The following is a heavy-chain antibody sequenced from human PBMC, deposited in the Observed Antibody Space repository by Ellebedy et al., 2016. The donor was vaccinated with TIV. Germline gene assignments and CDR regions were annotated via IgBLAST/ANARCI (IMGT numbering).Heavy chain of an antibody. V-gene: IGHV3-30*18. CDR2: ISDDGSSY. CDR1: GFTFSTYW. CDR3: ANHGPPGSDYSFDY. J-gene: IGHJ4*02. D-gene: IGHD4-17*01. Sequence: GESLKISCAASGFTFSTYWMTWIRQAPGKGLEWVAVISDDGSSYFHADSVKGRFTISRDNSKNTLYLQMNSLRTGDTAVYYCANHGPPGSDYSFDYWGQGALVTVSS.